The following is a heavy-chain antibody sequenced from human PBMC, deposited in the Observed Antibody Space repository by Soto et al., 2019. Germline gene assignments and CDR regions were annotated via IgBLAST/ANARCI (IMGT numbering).Heavy chain of an antibody. CDR3: ARGLYHSGSHAFAI. V-gene: IGHV3-48*01. CDR2: ITSSSSTI. J-gene: IGHJ3*02. D-gene: IGHD3-10*01. CDR1: GFTFSTYS. Sequence: GGSLRLSCAASGFTFSTYSMNWVRQAPGKGLEWISYITSSSSTIYYAESVEGRFTISRDNAKNSLYLQMNSLRAEDTAVYYCARGLYHSGSHAFAIWVQGTIVTVSS.